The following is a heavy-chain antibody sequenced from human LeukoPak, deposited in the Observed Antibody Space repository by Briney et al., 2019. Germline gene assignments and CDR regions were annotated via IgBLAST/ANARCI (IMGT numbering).Heavy chain of an antibody. CDR2: IYYSGST. J-gene: IGHJ6*02. Sequence: PSQTLSLTYTVSGGSISSGGYYWSWIRQHPGKGLEWIGYIYYSGSTYYNPSLKSRVTISVDTSKNQFSLKLSSVAAADTAVYYCAREHMTTYRRSYYYYGMDVWGQGTTVTVSS. V-gene: IGHV4-31*03. CDR1: GGSISSGGYY. CDR3: AREHMTTYRRSYYYYGMDV. D-gene: IGHD4-11*01.